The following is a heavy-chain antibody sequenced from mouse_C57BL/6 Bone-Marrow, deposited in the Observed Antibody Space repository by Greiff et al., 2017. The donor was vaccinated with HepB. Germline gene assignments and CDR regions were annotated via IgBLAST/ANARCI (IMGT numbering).Heavy chain of an antibody. CDR3: ARLSIYDGYWYFDV. V-gene: IGHV1-31*01. D-gene: IGHD2-3*01. CDR1: GYSFTGYY. J-gene: IGHJ1*03. CDR2: IYPYNGVS. Sequence: EVKVVESGPELVKPGASVKISCKASGYSFTGYYMHWVKQSHGNILDWIGYIYPYNGVSSYNQKFKGKATLTVDKSSSTAYMELRSLTSEDSAVYYCARLSIYDGYWYFDVWGTGTTVTVSS.